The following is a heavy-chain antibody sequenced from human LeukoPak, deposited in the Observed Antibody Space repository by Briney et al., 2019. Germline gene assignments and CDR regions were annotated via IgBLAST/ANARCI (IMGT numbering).Heavy chain of an antibody. V-gene: IGHV1-46*01. CDR2: INPSGGST. Sequence: ASVKVSCKASGYTFTSYYMHWARQAPGQGLEWMGIINPSGGSTSYAQKFQGRVTMTRDMSTSTVYMELSSLRSEDTAVYYCARDGVWSGYSHYYMDVWGKGTTVTVSS. D-gene: IGHD3-3*01. CDR3: ARDGVWSGYSHYYMDV. J-gene: IGHJ6*03. CDR1: GYTFTSYY.